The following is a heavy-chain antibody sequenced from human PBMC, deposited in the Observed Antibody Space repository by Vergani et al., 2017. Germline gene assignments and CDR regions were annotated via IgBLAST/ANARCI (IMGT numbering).Heavy chain of an antibody. J-gene: IGHJ5*02. CDR3: AKQAVYYDSSCSYYRIWFDP. Sequence: EVQLVQSGAEVKKPGDSLTISCKGSGYSFTSYWIGWVRQLPGKGPEWMRNIYPCDSDTRHSPSFQGQVTISADKSISTAYLQWSRLKASDTAMYYCAKQAVYYDSSCSYYRIWFDPGREGSLVTVSS. V-gene: IGHV5-51*01. CDR2: IYPCDSDT. CDR1: GYSFTSYW. D-gene: IGHD3-22*01.